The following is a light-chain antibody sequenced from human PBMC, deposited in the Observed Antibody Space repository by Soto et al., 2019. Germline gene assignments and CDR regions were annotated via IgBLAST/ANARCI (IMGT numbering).Light chain of an antibody. CDR2: GAS. V-gene: IGKV1-39*01. Sequence: DIQMAQSPSSLSASVGDRVTITCRASQSISSYLNWYQQKPGKAPKLLMSGASSLQSGVPSRFSGSGSGTDFTLTITSLQPDDFANYYCQQTYSIPFTFGPGTKV. J-gene: IGKJ3*01. CDR1: QSISSY. CDR3: QQTYSIPFT.